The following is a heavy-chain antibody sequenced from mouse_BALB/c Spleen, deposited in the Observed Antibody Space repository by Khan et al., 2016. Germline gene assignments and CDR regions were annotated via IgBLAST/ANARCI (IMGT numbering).Heavy chain of an antibody. CDR1: GYSITSDYA. Sequence: VQLKQSGPGLVKPSQSLSLTCTVTGYSITSDYAWNWIRQFPGNKLEWMGYISYSGSTSYNPSLKSRISITRVTSKNQFFLQLNSVTTEDTATYYCARGKVRRGAMDYWGQGTSVTVSS. V-gene: IGHV3-2*02. D-gene: IGHD2-14*01. CDR2: ISYSGST. CDR3: ARGKVRRGAMDY. J-gene: IGHJ4*01.